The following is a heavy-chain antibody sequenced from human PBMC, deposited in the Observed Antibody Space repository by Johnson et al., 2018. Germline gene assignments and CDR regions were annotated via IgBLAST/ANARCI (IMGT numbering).Heavy chain of an antibody. V-gene: IGHV3-30-3*01. D-gene: IGHD2-21*02. J-gene: IGHJ3*02. CDR3: AGPRYCVGACFPDAVDI. CDR2: MSYDGFSK. CDR1: GSIFSGSV. Sequence: QVQLVQSGGGVVQPGRSLRLSCGASGSIFSGSVMHWVRQAPGKGLEWVALMSYDGFSKQYGDSVTDRFTISRDDSKKTLYLEMNSLRVEDTAMYYCAGPRYCVGACFPDAVDIWGQGTMVTVSS.